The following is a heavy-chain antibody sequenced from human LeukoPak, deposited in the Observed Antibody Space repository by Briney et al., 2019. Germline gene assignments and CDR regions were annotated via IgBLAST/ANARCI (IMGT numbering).Heavy chain of an antibody. D-gene: IGHD3-22*01. V-gene: IGHV3-7*05. J-gene: IGHJ4*02. CDR3: ARDSRGYPY. CDR1: GRTHSSDW. Sequence: GGSLRLSCAASGRTHSSDWMTRVRQAPGKGLEWVANINQDGSEKNYVDSVKGRFTIYRDNAKNSLNLDLNSLRAEDMGVSYCARDSRGYPYWGQGTLVTVSS. CDR2: INQDGSEK.